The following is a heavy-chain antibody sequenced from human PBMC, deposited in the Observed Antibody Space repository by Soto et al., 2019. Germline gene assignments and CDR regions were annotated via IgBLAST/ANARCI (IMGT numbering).Heavy chain of an antibody. CDR1: GYTFTSYG. J-gene: IGHJ4*02. CDR3: ARDRRHDYGDDRPY. V-gene: IGHV1-18*01. D-gene: IGHD4-17*01. CDR2: ISAYNGNT. Sequence: GASVKVSCKASGYTFTSYGISWVRQAPGQGLEWMGWISAYNGNTNYAQKLQGRVTMTTDTSTSTAYMELRSLRSDDTAVYYCARDRRHDYGDDRPYWGQGTLVTVSS.